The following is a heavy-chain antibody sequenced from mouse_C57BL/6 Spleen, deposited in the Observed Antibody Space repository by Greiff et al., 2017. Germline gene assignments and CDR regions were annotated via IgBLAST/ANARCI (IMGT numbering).Heavy chain of an antibody. Sequence: VQLKQSGAELVRPGASVKLSCTASGFNFTDYYMHWVKQRPEQGLEWIGRIDPEDGDTEYAPKFQGKATMTADTSSNTAYLQLSSLTSEDSAVFYCTTSDSNWGYYFDYWGQGTTLTVSS. V-gene: IGHV14-1*01. CDR2: IDPEDGDT. CDR1: GFNFTDYY. D-gene: IGHD2-5*01. J-gene: IGHJ2*01. CDR3: TTSDSNWGYYFDY.